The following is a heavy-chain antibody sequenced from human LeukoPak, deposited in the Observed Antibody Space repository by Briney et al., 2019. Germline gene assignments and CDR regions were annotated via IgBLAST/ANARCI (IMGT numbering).Heavy chain of an antibody. CDR2: MSPNSGNT. CDR1: GYTFTSYD. D-gene: IGHD3-10*01. Sequence: AGSVKVSCKASGYTFTSYDINWVRQATGQGLEWMGWMSPNSGNTGYAQKFQGRVTMTRNTSKSTAYMELSSLRFEDTAVYYCARMVRGNIDYWGQGTLVTVSS. CDR3: ARMVRGNIDY. V-gene: IGHV1-8*01. J-gene: IGHJ4*02.